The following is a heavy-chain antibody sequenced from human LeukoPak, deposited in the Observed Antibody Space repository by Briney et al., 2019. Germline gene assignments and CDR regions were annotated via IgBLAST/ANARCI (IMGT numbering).Heavy chain of an antibody. V-gene: IGHV3-23*01. D-gene: IGHD6-13*01. CDR3: ARASAAAGKGSVSRDQTLYYFDY. J-gene: IGHJ4*02. CDR2: ISGSGGST. Sequence: GGSLRLSSAASGFTFSSYAMSWVRQAPGKGLEWVSAISGSGGSTYYADSVKGRFTISRDNSKNTLYLQMNSLRAEDTAVYYCARASAAAGKGSVSRDQTLYYFDYWGQGTLVTVSS. CDR1: GFTFSSYA.